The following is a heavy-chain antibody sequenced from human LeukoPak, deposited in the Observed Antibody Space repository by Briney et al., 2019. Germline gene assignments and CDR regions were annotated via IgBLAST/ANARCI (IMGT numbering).Heavy chain of an antibody. D-gene: IGHD3-10*01. CDR1: GFTFSRYS. CDR2: ISSGSTV. Sequence: GGSLRLSCAASGFTFSRYSMNWVRQAPGKGLGWVSYISSGSTVYYADSLKGRFTISRDNAKNSLYLQMNSLRAEDTAVYYCARAQTYYGSGSYLYGGQGTLVTVSS. J-gene: IGHJ4*02. CDR3: ARAQTYYGSGSYLY. V-gene: IGHV3-48*01.